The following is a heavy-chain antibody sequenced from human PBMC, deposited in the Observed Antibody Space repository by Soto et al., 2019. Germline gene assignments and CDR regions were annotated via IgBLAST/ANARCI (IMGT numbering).Heavy chain of an antibody. CDR2: ISSSGSTI. J-gene: IGHJ4*02. D-gene: IGHD2-8*02. V-gene: IGHV3-48*03. CDR1: GFTFSSYE. CDR3: ARGDGPLVQGY. Sequence: EVQLVESGGGLVQPGGSLRLSCAASGFTFSSYEMNWVRQAPGKGLEWVSYISSSGSTIYYADSVKGRFTISRDNAKNSLYLQMNSLGAEDTAVYYCARGDGPLVQGYWGQGTRVTVSS.